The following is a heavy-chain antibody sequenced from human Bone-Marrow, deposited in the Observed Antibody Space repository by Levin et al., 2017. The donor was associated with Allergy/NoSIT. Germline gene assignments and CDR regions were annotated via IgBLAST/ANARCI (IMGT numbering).Heavy chain of an antibody. J-gene: IGHJ4*02. CDR1: GFSFSSYW. V-gene: IGHV3-7*01. CDR3: TATSVAVAGYY. D-gene: IGHD6-19*01. Sequence: GASVKVSCAASGFSFSSYWMTWVRQAPGKGLEWVANIKQDGSEIYSVDSVKGRFTISRDNAKNSLYLQMNSLRAEDTAVYFCTATSVAVAGYYWGQGTLVIVSS. CDR2: IKQDGSEI.